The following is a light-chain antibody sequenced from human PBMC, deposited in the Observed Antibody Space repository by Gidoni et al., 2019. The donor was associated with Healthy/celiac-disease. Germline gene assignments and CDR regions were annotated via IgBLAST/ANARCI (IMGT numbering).Light chain of an antibody. V-gene: IGKV1-33*01. J-gene: IGKJ4*01. Sequence: DIQMTQSPSSLSASVGDRVTITCQASQDISNYLNWYQQKPGKAPKLLIYDASNLETGVPSRFSGSGSGTDFTFTISSLQPEDIATYCCQQYDNLSGLTFGGGTKVEIK. CDR3: QQYDNLSGLT. CDR1: QDISNY. CDR2: DAS.